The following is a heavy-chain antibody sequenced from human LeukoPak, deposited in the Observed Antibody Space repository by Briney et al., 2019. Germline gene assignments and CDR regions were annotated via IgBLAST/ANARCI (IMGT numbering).Heavy chain of an antibody. CDR3: AREGLLWFGELSFFDY. CDR1: GFTSSSYW. CDR2: IKQDGSEK. J-gene: IGHJ4*02. V-gene: IGHV3-7*01. Sequence: GGSLRLSCAASGFTSSSYWMSWVRQAPGKGPEWVANIKQDGSEKYYVDSVKGRFTISRDNAKNSLYLQMNSLRAEDTAVYYCAREGLLWFGELSFFDYWGQGTLVTVSS. D-gene: IGHD3-10*01.